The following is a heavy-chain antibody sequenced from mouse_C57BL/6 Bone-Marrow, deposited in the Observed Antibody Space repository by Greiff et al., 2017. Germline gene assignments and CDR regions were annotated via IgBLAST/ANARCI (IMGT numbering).Heavy chain of an antibody. D-gene: IGHD1-1*01. CDR2: IDPSDSYT. CDR3: ARGDYYGSPYAMDY. CDR1: GYTFTSYW. V-gene: IGHV1-50*01. J-gene: IGHJ4*01. Sequence: QVQLQQPGAELVKPGASVKMSCKASGYTFTSYWITWVKQRPGQGLEWIGEIDPSDSYTNYNQKFKGKATLTVDTSSSTAYMQLSSLTSEDSAVYYCARGDYYGSPYAMDYWGQGTSVTVSS.